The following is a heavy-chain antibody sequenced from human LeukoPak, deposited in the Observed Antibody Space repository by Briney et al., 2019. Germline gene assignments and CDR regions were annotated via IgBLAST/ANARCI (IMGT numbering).Heavy chain of an antibody. CDR3: ARATDIGSSWYFDY. D-gene: IGHD6-13*01. V-gene: IGHV3-21*01. Sequence: GWALPLSCVASLFTFSQQSLNWVGQAPGKGREGVLSISSSSSYIYYADSVKGRFTISRDNAKNSLYLQMNSLRAEDTAVYYCARATDIGSSWYFDYWGQGTLVTVSS. CDR2: ISSSSSYI. CDR1: LFTFSQQS. J-gene: IGHJ4*02.